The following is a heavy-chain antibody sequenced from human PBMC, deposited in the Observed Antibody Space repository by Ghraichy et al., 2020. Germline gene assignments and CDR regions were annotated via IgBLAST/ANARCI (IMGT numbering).Heavy chain of an antibody. CDR3: ARHPPGRASNYGSTFYDYNRDV. J-gene: IGHJ6*02. Sequence: SETLSLTCTVSGGSINSANYYWAWVRQPPGKGLEWIGCSYYLGSTYYSRSLTSRVTLSVDTSKNQFSLRLTSMPAADADVYYRARHPPGRASNYGSTFYDYNRDVWGQGSAVIVAS. CDR1: GGSINSANYY. D-gene: IGHD3-10*01. CDR2: SYYLGST. V-gene: IGHV4-39*01.